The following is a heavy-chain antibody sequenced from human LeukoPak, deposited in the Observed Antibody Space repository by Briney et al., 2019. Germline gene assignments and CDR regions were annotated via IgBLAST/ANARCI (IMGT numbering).Heavy chain of an antibody. V-gene: IGHV4-39*07. D-gene: IGHD1-26*01. CDR1: GGSISSSSYY. J-gene: IGHJ4*02. Sequence: SETLSLTCTVSGGSISSSSYYWGWIRQPPGKGLEWIGSIYYSGSTYYNPSLKSRVTISVDTSKNQFSLKLSSVTATDTAVYYCPREVGATSCFDYWGQGTLVTVSS. CDR3: PREVGATSCFDY. CDR2: IYYSGST.